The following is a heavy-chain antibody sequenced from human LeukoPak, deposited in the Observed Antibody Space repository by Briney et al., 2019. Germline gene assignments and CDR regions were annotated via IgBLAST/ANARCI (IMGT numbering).Heavy chain of an antibody. CDR2: INHSGST. Sequence: PSETLSLTCAVYGGSFSGYYWSWIRQPPGKGLEWIGEINHSGSTNYNPSLKSRVTISVDTSKNQFSLKLSSVTAADTAVYYCARQGGQLGFDYWGQGTLVIVSS. D-gene: IGHD6-6*01. J-gene: IGHJ4*02. CDR1: GGSFSGYY. V-gene: IGHV4-34*01. CDR3: ARQGGQLGFDY.